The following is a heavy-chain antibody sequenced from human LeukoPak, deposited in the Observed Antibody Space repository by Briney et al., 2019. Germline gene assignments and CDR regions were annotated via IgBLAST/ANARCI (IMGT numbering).Heavy chain of an antibody. CDR3: ARHHLRVSWFDP. Sequence: SETLFLTCTVSGGSISSYYWSWIRQPPGKGLEWIGYIYYSGSTNYNPSLKSRVTISVDTSKNQFSLKLSSVTAADTAVYYCARHHLRVSWFDPWGQGNLVTVSS. V-gene: IGHV4-59*08. CDR1: GGSISSYY. CDR2: IYYSGST. J-gene: IGHJ5*02.